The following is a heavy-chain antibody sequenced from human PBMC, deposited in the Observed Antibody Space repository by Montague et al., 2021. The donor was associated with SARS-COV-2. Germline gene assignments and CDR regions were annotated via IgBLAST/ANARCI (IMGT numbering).Heavy chain of an antibody. CDR3: ARGCLSYFGAGSHCYGMDV. Sequence: SETLSLTCSVSGTSITSYYWNWIRQPPGKGQEWIGYISDSGSTNYSPSLKSRVTMSVDTSKNQMSLKLTSVTAADTAVYYCARGCLSYFGAGSHCYGMDVWGQGTTVTVSS. CDR2: ISDSGST. D-gene: IGHD3-10*01. CDR1: GTSITSYY. J-gene: IGHJ6*02. V-gene: IGHV4-59*01.